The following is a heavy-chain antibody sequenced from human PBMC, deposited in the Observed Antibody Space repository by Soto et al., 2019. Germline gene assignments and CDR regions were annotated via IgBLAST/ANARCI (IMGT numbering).Heavy chain of an antibody. CDR1: GGSISSYY. CDR2: IYYSGST. Sequence: SETLSLTCTVSGGSISSYYWSWIRQPPGKGLEWIGYIYYSGSTNYNPSLKSRVTISVDTSKNQFSLKLSSVTAADTAVYYCARWYSSGWYGNYFDYWGQGTLVTVSS. J-gene: IGHJ4*02. V-gene: IGHV4-59*08. D-gene: IGHD6-19*01. CDR3: ARWYSSGWYGNYFDY.